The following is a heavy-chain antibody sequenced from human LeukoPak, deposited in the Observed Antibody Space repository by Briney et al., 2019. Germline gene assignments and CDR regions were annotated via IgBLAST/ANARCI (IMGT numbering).Heavy chain of an antibody. CDR1: GYTFTGYY. CDR2: INPNSGGT. J-gene: IGHJ4*02. Sequence: GASVKVSCKASGYTFTGYYMHWVRQAPGQGLEWMGWINPNSGGTNYAQKFQGRVTVTRDTSISTAYMELSRLRSDDTAVYYCARDLSSGYYNLDYWGQGTLVTVSS. CDR3: ARDLSSGYYNLDY. D-gene: IGHD3-22*01. V-gene: IGHV1-2*02.